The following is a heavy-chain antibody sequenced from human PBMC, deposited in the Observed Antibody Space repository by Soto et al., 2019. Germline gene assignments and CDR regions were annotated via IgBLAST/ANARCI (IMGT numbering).Heavy chain of an antibody. CDR1: GFTFSDYW. CDR3: VRGGLGYVSVIEVGDH. Sequence: EVQLVESGGGLVQPGGSLRLSCEASGFTFSDYWMSWVRQAPGQGLEWVPNIKEDGSNKYYMDSVKGRFTISRDNAKNSLFLQMNSLGAEDTAVYYCVRGGLGYVSVIEVGDHWGQGTLVTVSS. V-gene: IGHV3-7*03. CDR2: IKEDGSNK. D-gene: IGHD3-22*01. J-gene: IGHJ4*02.